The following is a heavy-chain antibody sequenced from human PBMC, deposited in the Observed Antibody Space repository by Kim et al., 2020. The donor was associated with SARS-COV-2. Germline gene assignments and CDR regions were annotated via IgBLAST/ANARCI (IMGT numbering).Heavy chain of an antibody. CDR2: ISSSGSTI. D-gene: IGHD6-19*01. J-gene: IGHJ6*02. CDR3: ARGNTCSSCQGYSSGWLWDYYYYGMDV. CDR1: GFTFSSYE. V-gene: IGHV3-48*03. Sequence: GGSLRLSCAASGFTFSSYEMNWVRQAPGKGLEWVSCISSSGSTIYYADSVKGRFTISRDNAKNSLYLQMNSLRAEDTAVYYCARGNTCSSCQGYSSGWLWDYYYYGMDVWGQGTTVTVSS.